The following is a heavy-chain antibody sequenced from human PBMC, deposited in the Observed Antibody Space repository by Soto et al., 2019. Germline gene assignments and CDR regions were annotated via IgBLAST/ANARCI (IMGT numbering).Heavy chain of an antibody. Sequence: GGSLRLSCAASGFTFSSYGMHWVRQAPGKGLEWVSSISTSSSAIYYTDSVKGRFTISRDNARNSLYLQMKSLRAEDTAVYFCARDGADYDILTGYYDYYYHGMDVWGQGTTVTVSS. V-gene: IGHV3-21*06. CDR2: ISTSSSAI. CDR1: GFTFSSYG. J-gene: IGHJ6*02. D-gene: IGHD3-9*01. CDR3: ARDGADYDILTGYYDYYYHGMDV.